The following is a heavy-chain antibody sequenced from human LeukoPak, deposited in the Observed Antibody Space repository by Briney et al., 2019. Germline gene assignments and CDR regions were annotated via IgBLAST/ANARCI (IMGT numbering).Heavy chain of an antibody. J-gene: IGHJ4*02. Sequence: XXGFXFSXYAMSWVRQAPGKGLEWVSAISGSGGSTYYADSVKGRFTISRDNSKNTLYLQMNSLRAEDTAVYYCAKNYYGSGSTLDYWGQGTLVTVSS. CDR3: AKNYYGSGSTLDY. CDR1: GFXFSXYA. V-gene: IGHV3-23*01. D-gene: IGHD3-10*01. CDR2: ISGSGGST.